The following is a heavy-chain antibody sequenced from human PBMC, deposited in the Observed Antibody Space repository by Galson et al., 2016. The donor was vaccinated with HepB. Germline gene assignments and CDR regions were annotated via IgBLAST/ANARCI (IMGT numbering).Heavy chain of an antibody. CDR2: ISADSVYS. D-gene: IGHD1-26*01. CDR3: ARAWGRRGTPTYWFFDL. Sequence: SLRLSCAASGFTFSDYYMAWIRQAPGKGLEWVSHISADSVYSKYADSVKGRFTISRYDAGDSLSLQMNNWRPEDTAVYYCARAWGRRGTPTYWFFDLWGRGTLVTVSS. J-gene: IGHJ2*01. V-gene: IGHV3-11*06. CDR1: GFTFSDYY.